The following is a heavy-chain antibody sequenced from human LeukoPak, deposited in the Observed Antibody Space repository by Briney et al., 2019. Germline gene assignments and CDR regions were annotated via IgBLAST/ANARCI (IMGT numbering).Heavy chain of an antibody. V-gene: IGHV3-11*01. D-gene: IGHD3-10*01. Sequence: GGSLRPSCAASGFTFSDYYMSWIRQAPGKGLEWVSYISSSGSTIYYADSVKGRFTISRANAKNSLYLQMNSLRAEDTAVYYCARVGPYGSGDQSFDCWGQGTLVTVSS. CDR2: ISSSGSTI. J-gene: IGHJ4*02. CDR3: ARVGPYGSGDQSFDC. CDR1: GFTFSDYY.